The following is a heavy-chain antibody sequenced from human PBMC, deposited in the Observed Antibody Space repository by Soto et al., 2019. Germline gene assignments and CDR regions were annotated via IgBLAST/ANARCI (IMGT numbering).Heavy chain of an antibody. CDR2: IYYSGST. CDR1: GGSISSGGYY. J-gene: IGHJ6*02. D-gene: IGHD3-10*01. Sequence: QVQLQESGPGLVKPSQTLSLTCTVSGGSISSGGYYWSWIRQHPGKGLEWIGYIYYSGSTYYNPSLKGRVTISVDTSKNQFSLKLSSVTAADTAVYYCARDRVGRGVRGVRSMDVWGQGTTVTVSS. V-gene: IGHV4-31*03. CDR3: ARDRVGRGVRGVRSMDV.